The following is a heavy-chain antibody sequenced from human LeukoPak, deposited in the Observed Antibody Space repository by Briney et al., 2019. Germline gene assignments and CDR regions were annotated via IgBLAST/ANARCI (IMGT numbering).Heavy chain of an antibody. CDR1: GFTFSTYI. D-gene: IGHD5-12*01. Sequence: PGGSLRLSCEASGFTFSTYIVSWVRQAPGKGLQWVSAISGSGTTTYYADSVKGRFTISRDDSKNILYLQMNSLRAEDTATYFCAKGGYIGYNGLFDIWSQGTMLTVSS. CDR2: ISGSGTTT. J-gene: IGHJ3*02. CDR3: AKGGYIGYNGLFDI. V-gene: IGHV3-23*01.